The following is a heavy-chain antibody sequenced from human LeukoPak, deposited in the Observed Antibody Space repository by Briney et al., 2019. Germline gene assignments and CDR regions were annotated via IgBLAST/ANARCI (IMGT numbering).Heavy chain of an antibody. CDR2: IIPIFGTA. V-gene: IGHV1-69*06. CDR1: GGTFSSYA. Sequence: EASVKVSCKTSGGTFSSYAISWVRQAPGQGLEWMGGIIPIFGTANYAQKFQGRVTITADKSTSTAYMELSSLRSEDTAVYYCATGREYTSPRRYYYYYMDVWGKGTTVTVSS. CDR3: ATGREYTSPRRYYYYYMDV. J-gene: IGHJ6*03. D-gene: IGHD6-6*01.